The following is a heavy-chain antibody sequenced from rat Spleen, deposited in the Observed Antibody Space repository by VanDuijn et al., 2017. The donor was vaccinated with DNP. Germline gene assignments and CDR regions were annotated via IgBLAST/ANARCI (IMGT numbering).Heavy chain of an antibody. CDR3: ARWRIGPHYFDY. D-gene: IGHD1-11*01. J-gene: IGHJ2*01. CDR1: GSSITSNY. Sequence: EVQLQESGPGLVKPSQPLSLTCSVTGSSITSNYWGWIREFPGNKMQYIGHISYSGTTTYNPSLKSRISISRDTSKNQFFLQLNSVSTDDTATYYCARWRIGPHYFDYWGQGVMVTVSS. V-gene: IGHV3-1*01. CDR2: ISYSGTT.